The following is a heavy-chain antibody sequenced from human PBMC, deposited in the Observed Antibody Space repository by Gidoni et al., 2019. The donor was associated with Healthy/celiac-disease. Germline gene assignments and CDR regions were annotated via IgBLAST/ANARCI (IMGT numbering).Heavy chain of an antibody. CDR2: ISSSSSTI. Sequence: EVQLVESGGGLVQPGGSLRLSCAAAGFTFSSYSMNWVRQAPGKGLEWVSYISSSSSTIYYADSVKGRFTISRDNAKNSLYLQMNSLRAEDTAVYYCARGEHELVGSDSYFDYWGQGTLVTVSS. CDR3: ARGEHELVGSDSYFDY. CDR1: GFTFSSYS. V-gene: IGHV3-48*04. D-gene: IGHD6-6*01. J-gene: IGHJ4*02.